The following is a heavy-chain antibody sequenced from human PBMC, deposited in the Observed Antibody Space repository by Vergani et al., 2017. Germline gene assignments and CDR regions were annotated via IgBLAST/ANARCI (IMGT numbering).Heavy chain of an antibody. J-gene: IGHJ4*02. Sequence: QVTFKESGPALVNPRQALTLTCTFSGFSLTSSGMRVSWFRQSPGKALEWLARIDWDDDKFYSASLKTRLAISKDLSNDLVVLTMTNMGPADTGTYYCARTRSGPPYRSGLYYFGFWGQGTLVTVSS. CDR1: GFSLTSSGMR. D-gene: IGHD6-19*01. CDR2: IDWDDDK. V-gene: IGHV2-70*04. CDR3: ARTRSGPPYRSGLYYFGF.